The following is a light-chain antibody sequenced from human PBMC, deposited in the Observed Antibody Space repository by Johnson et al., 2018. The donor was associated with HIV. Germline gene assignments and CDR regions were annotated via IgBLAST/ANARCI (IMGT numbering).Light chain of an antibody. V-gene: IGLV1-51*02. CDR1: SSNIGNNY. Sequence: QSVLTQPPSVSAAPGQKVTISCSGSSSNIGNNYVSWYQQLPGTAPKLLIYENNKRPSGIPDRFSGSKSVTSATLGITGLQTGDEADYYCGTWDSSLSKVFGTGTKVTVL. CDR2: ENN. CDR3: GTWDSSLSKV. J-gene: IGLJ1*01.